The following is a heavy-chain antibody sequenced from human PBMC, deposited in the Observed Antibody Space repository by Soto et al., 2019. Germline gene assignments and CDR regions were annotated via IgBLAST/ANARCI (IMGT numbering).Heavy chain of an antibody. J-gene: IGHJ6*02. CDR3: ARDRGGGRLPSYYCGMDV. Sequence: QVQLVQSGAEVKKPGASVKVSCKASGGTFSSYAISWVRQAPGQGLEWMGGIIPIFGTANYAQKFQGRVTMTADESTSTAYMELSSLRSEDTAVYYCARDRGGGRLPSYYCGMDVWGQGTTVTVSS. V-gene: IGHV1-69*01. D-gene: IGHD3-16*01. CDR2: IIPIFGTA. CDR1: GGTFSSYA.